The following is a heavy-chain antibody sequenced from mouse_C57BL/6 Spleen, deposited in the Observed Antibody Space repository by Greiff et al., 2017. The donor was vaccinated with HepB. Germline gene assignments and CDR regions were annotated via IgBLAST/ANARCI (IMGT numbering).Heavy chain of an antibody. V-gene: IGHV1-47*01. J-gene: IGHJ2*01. CDR1: GYTFTTYP. CDR3: ARGGSSGYLWYFDY. Sequence: QVQLKESGAELVKPGASVKMSCKASGYTFTTYPIEWMKQNHGKSLEWIGNFHPYNDDTKYNEKFKGKATLTVEKSSSTVYLELSRLTSDDSAVYYCARGGSSGYLWYFDYWGQGTTLTVSS. D-gene: IGHD3-2*02. CDR2: FHPYNDDT.